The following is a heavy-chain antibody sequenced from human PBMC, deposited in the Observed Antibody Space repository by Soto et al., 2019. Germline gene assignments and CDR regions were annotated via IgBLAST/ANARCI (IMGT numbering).Heavy chain of an antibody. Sequence: QVQLQESGPGLVKPSQTLSLTCTVSGGSISSGDYYWSWIRQPPGKGLEWIGYLYDSGSTYYNPSRKSRVTISVDTSKNQFSLKLSSVTAADTAVYYCARERPDGSRLDPWGQGTLVTVSS. CDR3: ARERPDGSRLDP. V-gene: IGHV4-30-4*01. CDR2: LYDSGST. D-gene: IGHD6-13*01. J-gene: IGHJ5*02. CDR1: GGSISSGDYY.